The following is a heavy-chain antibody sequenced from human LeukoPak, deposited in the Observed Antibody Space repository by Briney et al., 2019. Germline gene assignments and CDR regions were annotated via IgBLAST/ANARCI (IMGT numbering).Heavy chain of an antibody. CDR3: AREGTTVVTRALDY. Sequence: SETLSLTCTGSSGSISSYYWSWIRQPAGKGLEWIGRIYTSGNTNYNPSLKSRVTMSVDTSKNQLSLKLSSVTAADTAMYYCAREGTTVVTRALDYWGQGTLVTVSS. CDR2: IYTSGNT. V-gene: IGHV4-4*07. CDR1: SGSISSYY. J-gene: IGHJ4*02. D-gene: IGHD2-21*02.